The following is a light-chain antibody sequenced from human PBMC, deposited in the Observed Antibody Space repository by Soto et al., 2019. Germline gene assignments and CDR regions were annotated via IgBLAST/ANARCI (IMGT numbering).Light chain of an antibody. CDR3: QQLIEDPLT. CDR1: QAISSF. V-gene: IGKV1-9*01. CDR2: AAS. Sequence: IQLTQSPSSLSASIGDRVTISCRASQAISSFLAWYQHKPGKAPKLLIYAASTLQSGVPARFSGSGSGTDFTLTISSLHPEDFASYYCQQLIEDPLTFGGGTKVEI. J-gene: IGKJ4*01.